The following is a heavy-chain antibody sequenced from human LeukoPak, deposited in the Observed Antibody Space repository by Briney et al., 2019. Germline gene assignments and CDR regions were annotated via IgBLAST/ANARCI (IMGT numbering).Heavy chain of an antibody. CDR3: TRAGSYYDFPALYY. Sequence: GGSLRLSCTASGFTFGDYTMSWVRQAPGKGLEWVGFIRGKVYGETTEYAASVKGRFTISRDDSKSIACLQMNSLKTEDTAVYYCTRAGSYYDFPALYYWGRGTLVTVSS. V-gene: IGHV3-49*04. J-gene: IGHJ4*02. CDR2: IRGKVYGETT. D-gene: IGHD3/OR15-3a*01. CDR1: GFTFGDYT.